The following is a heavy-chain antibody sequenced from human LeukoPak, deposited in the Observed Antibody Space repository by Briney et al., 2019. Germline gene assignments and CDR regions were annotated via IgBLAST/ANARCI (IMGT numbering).Heavy chain of an antibody. CDR3: ASRYDILTGYYQSDDY. CDR2: ISSSSSYI. V-gene: IGHV3-21*01. Sequence: GGSLRLSCAASGFTFSSYSMNWVRQAPGKGLEWVSSISSSSSYIYYADSVKGRFTISRDNAKNSLYLQMNSLRAEDTAVYYCASRYDILTGYYQSDDYWGQGTLVTVSS. CDR1: GFTFSSYS. J-gene: IGHJ4*02. D-gene: IGHD3-9*01.